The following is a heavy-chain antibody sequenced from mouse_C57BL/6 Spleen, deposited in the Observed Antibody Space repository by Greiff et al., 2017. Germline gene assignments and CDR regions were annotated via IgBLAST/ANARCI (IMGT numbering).Heavy chain of an antibody. CDR3: ARQRGYCSSYRYFDV. CDR2: ISSGSSTI. V-gene: IGHV5-17*01. J-gene: IGHJ1*03. CDR1: GFTFSDYG. Sequence: DVKLVESGGGLVKPGGSLKLSCAASGFTFSDYGMHWVRQAPEKGLEWVAYISSGSSTIYYADTVKGRFTISRDNAKNTLFLQMTSLRSEDTAMYYCARQRGYCSSYRYFDVWGTGTTVTVSS. D-gene: IGHD1-1*01.